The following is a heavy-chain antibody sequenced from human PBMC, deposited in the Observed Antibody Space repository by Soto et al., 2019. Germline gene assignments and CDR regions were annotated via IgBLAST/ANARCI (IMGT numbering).Heavy chain of an antibody. V-gene: IGHV1-18*01. Sequence: ASVKVSCKASGYTFTSYGISWVRQAPGQGLEWMGWISAYNGNTNYAQKLQGRVTMTTDTSTSTAYMELRSLRSDDTAVYYCARDLRYCSSTSCTAWFDPWGQGTLVTVSS. J-gene: IGHJ5*02. CDR3: ARDLRYCSSTSCTAWFDP. CDR2: ISAYNGNT. CDR1: GYTFTSYG. D-gene: IGHD2-2*01.